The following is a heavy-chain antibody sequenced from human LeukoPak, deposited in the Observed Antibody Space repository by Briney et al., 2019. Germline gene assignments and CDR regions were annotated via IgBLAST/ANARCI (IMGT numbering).Heavy chain of an antibody. Sequence: PSETLSLTCTVSGGSISSSSYYWGWIRQPPGKGLEWIGSIYYSGSTYYNPSLKSRVTISVDTSKNQFSLKLSSVTAADTAVYYCAESSRNWFDPWGQGTLVTVSS. V-gene: IGHV4-39*01. CDR3: AESSRNWFDP. CDR2: IYYSGST. D-gene: IGHD6-6*01. CDR1: GGSISSSSYY. J-gene: IGHJ5*02.